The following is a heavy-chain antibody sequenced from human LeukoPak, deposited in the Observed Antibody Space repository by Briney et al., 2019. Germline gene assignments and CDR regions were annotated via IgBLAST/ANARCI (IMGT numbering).Heavy chain of an antibody. V-gene: IGHV3-74*01. J-gene: IGHJ5*01. CDR3: VRDWDHFDFDS. Sequence: GGSLRLSCAASGFTFRNYWMHWVRHAPGKGLVWVSRIKGDGTHTIYADSVKGRFSISRDNAKSTLYLQMRSLRADDTAVYYCVRDWDHFDFDSWGQGTLVTVSS. CDR1: GFTFRNYW. D-gene: IGHD1-26*01. CDR2: IKGDGTHT.